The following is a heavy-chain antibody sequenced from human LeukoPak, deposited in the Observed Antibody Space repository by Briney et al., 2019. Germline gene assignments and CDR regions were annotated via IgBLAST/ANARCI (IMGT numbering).Heavy chain of an antibody. Sequence: SETLSLTCAVYGGSFSGDYWSWIRQPPGKGLEWIGEINHSGSTNYNPSFKSRVTISVDTSKNQFSLKLSSVTAADTAVYYCARSYAHDYWGQGTLVTVSS. CDR1: GGSFSGDY. CDR3: ARSYAHDY. CDR2: INHSGST. V-gene: IGHV4-34*01. J-gene: IGHJ4*02. D-gene: IGHD2-2*01.